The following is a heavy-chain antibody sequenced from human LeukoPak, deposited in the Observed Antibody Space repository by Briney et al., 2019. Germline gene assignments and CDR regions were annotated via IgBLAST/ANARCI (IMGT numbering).Heavy chain of an antibody. CDR2: INHSGST. J-gene: IGHJ5*02. CDR1: GGSFSNFY. D-gene: IGHD1-14*01. CDR3: AGGTGGTKTGYKRYIRIDP. V-gene: IGHV4-34*01. Sequence: SETLSLTCGVYGGSFSNFYWTWIRQPPGQGLEWIGEINHSGSTNYNSSLKSRVTISEDTSKNQFSLKLTSVTAADTAVCYCAGGTGGTKTGYKRYIRIDPWGQGTLVIVSS.